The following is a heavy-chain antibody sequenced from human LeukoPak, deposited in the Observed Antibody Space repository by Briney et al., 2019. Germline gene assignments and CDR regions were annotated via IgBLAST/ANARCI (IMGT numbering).Heavy chain of an antibody. J-gene: IGHJ5*02. CDR2: INPNSGGT. D-gene: IGHD3-10*01. V-gene: IGHV1-2*02. Sequence: ASVKVSCKASGYTFTGYYMHWVRQAPGQGLEWMGWINPNSGGTNYAQKFRGRVTMTRDTSISTAYMGLSRLRSDDTAVYYCARGIYYYGSGPRNWFDPWGQGTLVTVSS. CDR3: ARGIYYYGSGPRNWFDP. CDR1: GYTFTGYY.